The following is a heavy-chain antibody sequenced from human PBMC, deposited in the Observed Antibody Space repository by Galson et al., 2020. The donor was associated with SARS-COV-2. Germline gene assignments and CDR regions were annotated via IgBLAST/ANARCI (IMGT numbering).Heavy chain of an antibody. V-gene: IGHV2-70*04. Sequence: SGPTLVKPTQTLTLTCPFSGFSLITSRMRVSWTRQPPGKALEWLPRLQWDADKFYSTSLKTRLTISKDTSKNQVVLTMTNMDPVDTATYYCARLAGYCSGNTCYSHYFDYWGQGILVTVSS. CDR3: ARLAGYCSGNTCYSHYFDY. D-gene: IGHD2-15*01. CDR2: LQWDADK. CDR1: GFSLITSRMR. J-gene: IGHJ4*02.